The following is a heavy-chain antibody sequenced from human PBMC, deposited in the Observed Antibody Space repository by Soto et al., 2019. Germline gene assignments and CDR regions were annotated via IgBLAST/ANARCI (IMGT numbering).Heavy chain of an antibody. V-gene: IGHV4-31*02. CDR2: IFDSGSA. CDR1: GGSITSGGYS. Sequence: QVQLQESGPGLVKPSQTLSLTCYVSGGSITSGGYSWTWIRHQPGKALQWIGYIFDSGSAYYNPSLKRRLTISVDTAKNLFSLELSSVTAADTAVYYCARGSGYYRNFDSWGQGTLVSVSS. CDR3: ARGSGYYRNFDS. J-gene: IGHJ4*02. D-gene: IGHD3-3*01.